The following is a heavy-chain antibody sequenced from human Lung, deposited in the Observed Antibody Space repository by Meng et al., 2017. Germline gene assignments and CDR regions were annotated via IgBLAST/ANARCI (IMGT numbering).Heavy chain of an antibody. CDR2: ISYDGSNK. CDR1: GFTFSSYG. Sequence: QVQLVESGGGVVQRGRSLRLSGAASGFTFSSYGMHWVRQAPGKGLEWVAVISYDGSNKYYADSVKGRFTISRDNSKNTLYLQMNSLRAEDTAVYYCAKDLSKQQQLGELDYWGQGTLVTVSS. D-gene: IGHD6-13*01. J-gene: IGHJ4*02. CDR3: AKDLSKQQQLGELDY. V-gene: IGHV3-30*18.